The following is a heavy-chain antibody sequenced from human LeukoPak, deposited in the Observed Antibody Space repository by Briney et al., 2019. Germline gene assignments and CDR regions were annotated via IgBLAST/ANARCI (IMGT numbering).Heavy chain of an antibody. CDR3: ARDKLGLGELSLYDQ. Sequence: ASVKVSCKASGYTLTGYYMHWVRQAPGQGLERMVWMNPNSGGTKYAQKFQGRVTMTRGTSISTAYMELSRLRSDDTAMYYCARDKLGLGELSLYDQWGQGTLVTVLS. CDR2: MNPNSGGT. CDR1: GYTLTGYY. D-gene: IGHD3-16*02. V-gene: IGHV1-2*02. J-gene: IGHJ5*02.